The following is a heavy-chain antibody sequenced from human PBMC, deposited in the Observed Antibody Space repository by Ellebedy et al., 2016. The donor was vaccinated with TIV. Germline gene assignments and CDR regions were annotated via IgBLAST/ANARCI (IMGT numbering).Heavy chain of an antibody. V-gene: IGHV3-30*18. J-gene: IGHJ6*02. CDR2: ISYDGSDK. Sequence: PGGSLRLSCAASGFTFSDFGMHWVRQAPGKGLEWVAVISYDGSDKYYTDSVKGRFTISRDNSKNTLYLQMNSLRAEDMSVYYCAKDMREWSNYYYYGMDVWGQGTTVTVSS. D-gene: IGHD3-3*01. CDR3: AKDMREWSNYYYYGMDV. CDR1: GFTFSDFG.